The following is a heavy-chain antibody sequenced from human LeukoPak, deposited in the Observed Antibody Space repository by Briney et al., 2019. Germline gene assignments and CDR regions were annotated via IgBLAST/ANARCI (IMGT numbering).Heavy chain of an antibody. CDR3: ARDRGYKLDP. Sequence: PSETLSLTCTVSGGSISSYYWSWLRQPPGKGLEWIGYIYYSGSTNYNPSLKSRVTISVDTSKNQFSLKLSSVTAADTAVYYCARDRGYKLDPWGQGTLVTGSS. D-gene: IGHD5-24*01. V-gene: IGHV4-59*01. CDR2: IYYSGST. J-gene: IGHJ5*02. CDR1: GGSISSYY.